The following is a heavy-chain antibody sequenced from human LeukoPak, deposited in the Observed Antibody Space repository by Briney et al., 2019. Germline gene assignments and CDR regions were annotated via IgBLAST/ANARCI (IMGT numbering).Heavy chain of an antibody. D-gene: IGHD3-16*01. CDR2: IYSGGST. CDR3: ARDWGLESGLDI. V-gene: IGHV3-53*01. J-gene: IGHJ3*02. Sequence: GGSLRLSCAASGFTVSSNYMSWVRRAPGKGLEWVSVIYSGGSTYYADSVKGRFTISRDNSKDTLYLQMNSLRAEDTAVYYCARDWGLESGLDIWGQGTMVTVSS. CDR1: GFTVSSNY.